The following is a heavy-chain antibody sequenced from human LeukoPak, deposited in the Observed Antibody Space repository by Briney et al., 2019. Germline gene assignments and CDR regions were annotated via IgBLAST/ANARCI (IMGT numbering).Heavy chain of an antibody. CDR2: IKQDGSEK. D-gene: IGHD6-19*01. CDR1: GFTFNSHW. V-gene: IGHV3-7*01. Sequence: PGGSLRLSCAASGFTFNSHWMSRVRQAPGKGLEWVANIKQDGSEKYYVDSVKGRFTVSRDNALNSLYLQMNSLRVEDTAVYYCARGRIAVAGTYIPSNWGPQLYYMDVWGKGTTVTVSS. CDR3: ARGRIAVAGTYIPSNWGPQLYYMDV. J-gene: IGHJ6*03.